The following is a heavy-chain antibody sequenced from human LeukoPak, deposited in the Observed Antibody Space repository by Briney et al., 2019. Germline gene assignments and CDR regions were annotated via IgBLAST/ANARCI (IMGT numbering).Heavy chain of an antibody. Sequence: GGSLRLSCAASGFTFSSYWMTWVRQAPGKGLEWVANIKQDGSEEYYVDSVKGRFTISRDNTKNSLYLQMNSLRAEDTAVYYCARDGLGSAFDYWGQGTLVTVSS. V-gene: IGHV3-7*01. CDR1: GFTFSSYW. D-gene: IGHD3/OR15-3a*01. J-gene: IGHJ4*02. CDR2: IKQDGSEE. CDR3: ARDGLGSAFDY.